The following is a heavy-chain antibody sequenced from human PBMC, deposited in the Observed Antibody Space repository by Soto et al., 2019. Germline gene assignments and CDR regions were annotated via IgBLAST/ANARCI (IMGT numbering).Heavy chain of an antibody. J-gene: IGHJ4*02. D-gene: IGHD1-7*01. CDR1: GGSISSYY. V-gene: IGHV4-59*12. CDR2: IYYSGST. Sequence: PSETLSLTCTVSGGSISSYYWSWIRQPPGKGLEWIGYIYYSGSTNYNPSLKSRVTISVDTSKNQFSLKLSSVTAADTAVYYCARGVVWNSGIDYWGQGTLVTVSS. CDR3: ARGVVWNSGIDY.